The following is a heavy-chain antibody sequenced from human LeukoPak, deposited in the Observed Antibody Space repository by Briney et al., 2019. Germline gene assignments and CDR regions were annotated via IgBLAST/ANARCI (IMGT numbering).Heavy chain of an antibody. CDR1: GGSISSYY. CDR3: ARRVGYSSSSAAFDI. Sequence: SETLSLTCTVSGGSISSYYWSWIRQPPGKGLEWIGYIYYSGSTNYNPSLKSRVTISVDTSKNQFSLKLSSVTAADTAVYYCARRVGYSSSSAAFDIWGQGTMVTVSS. J-gene: IGHJ3*02. V-gene: IGHV4-59*08. CDR2: IYYSGST. D-gene: IGHD6-6*01.